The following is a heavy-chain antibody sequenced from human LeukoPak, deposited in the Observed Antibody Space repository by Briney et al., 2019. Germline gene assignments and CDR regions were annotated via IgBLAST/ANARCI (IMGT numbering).Heavy chain of an antibody. D-gene: IGHD6-25*01. Sequence: PGGSLRLSCAASGFTFSSYAMSWVRQAPGKGLQWVSTISTTGDDTYYAGSVKGRFTISRDNSKNTLYLQMNSLKTEDTAVYYCTTGGAAFPHWGQGTLVTVSS. J-gene: IGHJ4*02. CDR2: ISTTGDDT. CDR1: GFTFSSYA. CDR3: TTGGAAFPH. V-gene: IGHV3-23*01.